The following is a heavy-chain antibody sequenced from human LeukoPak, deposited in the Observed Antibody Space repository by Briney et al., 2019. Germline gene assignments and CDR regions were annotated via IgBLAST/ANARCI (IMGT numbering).Heavy chain of an antibody. D-gene: IGHD4-17*01. CDR2: ISYDGSNK. Sequence: GGSLRLSCAASGFTFSSYGMHWVRQAPGKGLEWVAVISYDGSNKYYADSVKGRFTISRDNSKNTLYLQMNSLRAEDTAVYYCAKDLYGDYRHAFDTWGQGTMLTVSS. V-gene: IGHV3-30*18. J-gene: IGHJ3*02. CDR3: AKDLYGDYRHAFDT. CDR1: GFTFSSYG.